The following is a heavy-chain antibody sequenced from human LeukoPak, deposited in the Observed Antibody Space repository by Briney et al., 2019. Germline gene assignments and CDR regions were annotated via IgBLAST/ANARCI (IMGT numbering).Heavy chain of an antibody. CDR1: GGAFSSHV. V-gene: IGHV1-69*04. J-gene: IGHJ5*02. Sequence: GASVKVSCKASGGAFSSHVISWMRQAPGQGLEWMGKIIPILGMAHYAQKFQGRVTITADKSTSTAYMELSSLRSEDTAVYYCVREVGYGDYVSPNNWFDPWGQGNLVIVSS. CDR2: IIPILGMA. D-gene: IGHD4-17*01. CDR3: VREVGYGDYVSPNNWFDP.